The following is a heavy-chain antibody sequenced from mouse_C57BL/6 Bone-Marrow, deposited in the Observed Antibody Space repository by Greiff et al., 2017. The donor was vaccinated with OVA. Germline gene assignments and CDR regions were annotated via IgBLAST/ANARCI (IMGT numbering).Heavy chain of an antibody. D-gene: IGHD2-5*01. CDR2: IYPRSGNT. CDR1: GYTFTSYG. Sequence: VQLQQSGAELARPGASVKLSCKASGYTFTSYGISWVKQRTGQGLEWIGEIYPRSGNTYYNEKFKGKATLTADTSSSTAYMQLSSLTSEDSAVYYCARSAYYSNPWFAYWGQGTLVTVSA. V-gene: IGHV1-81*01. CDR3: ARSAYYSNPWFAY. J-gene: IGHJ3*01.